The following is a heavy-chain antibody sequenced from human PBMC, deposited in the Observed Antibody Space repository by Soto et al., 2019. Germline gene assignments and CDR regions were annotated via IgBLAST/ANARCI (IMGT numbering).Heavy chain of an antibody. D-gene: IGHD2-2*01. J-gene: IGHJ5*02. V-gene: IGHV1-3*01. CDR2: IHAGNGDT. CDR3: AIVPRYTSDIVEVPAVMFDDWFVP. Sequence: QVQLVQSGAEVKKPGASVKVSCKASGYTFSSYAVQWVRQAPGQSLEWIGWIHAGNGDTKYSQKVHGSVTLTRETSANTAYMDLSSLRSENTAVYYCAIVPRYTSDIVEVPAVMFDDWFVPWGQGTLVTVSS. CDR1: GYTFSSYA.